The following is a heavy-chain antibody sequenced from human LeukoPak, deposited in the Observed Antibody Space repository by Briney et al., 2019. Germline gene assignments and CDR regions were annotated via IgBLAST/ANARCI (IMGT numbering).Heavy chain of an antibody. V-gene: IGHV3-11*01. Sequence: PGGSLRLSCAASGFTFSDYYMSWIRQAPGKGLEWVSYISSSGSTIYYADSVKGRFTISRDNAENSLYLQMNSLRAEDTAVYYCARSNARETGITIFGVVITPSYYFDYWGQGTLVTVSS. D-gene: IGHD3-3*01. CDR1: GFTFSDYY. CDR3: ARSNARETGITIFGVVITPSYYFDY. J-gene: IGHJ4*02. CDR2: ISSSGSTI.